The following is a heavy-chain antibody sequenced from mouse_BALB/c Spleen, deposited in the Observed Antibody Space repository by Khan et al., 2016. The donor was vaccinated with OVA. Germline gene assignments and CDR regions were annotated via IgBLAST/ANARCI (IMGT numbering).Heavy chain of an antibody. V-gene: IGHV2-3*01. CDR3: AKDRGYYAVGY. Sequence: QVRLKQSGPGLVAPSQSLSITCTVSGFSLTSYGVSWVRQPPGKGLEWLGVIWGDGNTNFHSALRSRLSISKDNSKSQVFLKLNSLQTDDTATYYCAKDRGYYAVGYWGQGTSVTVSS. CDR1: GFSLTSYG. CDR2: IWGDGNT. J-gene: IGHJ4*01.